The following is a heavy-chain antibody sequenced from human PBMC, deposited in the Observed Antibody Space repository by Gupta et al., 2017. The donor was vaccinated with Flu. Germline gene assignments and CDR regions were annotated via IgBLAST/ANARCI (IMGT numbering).Heavy chain of an antibody. CDR2: IYYRGNT. Sequence: QVQLQESGPGLVKPSETLSLTCTVSGDSISGYYWTWIRQPPGKQLEWIGYIYYRGNTNYNPSLKSRVTMSVDTSMNQFSLKLSSVTAADTAVYYCARYSSTTRNDFDYWGQGSLVTVSS. D-gene: IGHD6-19*01. V-gene: IGHV4-59*01. J-gene: IGHJ4*02. CDR1: GDSISGYY. CDR3: ARYSSTTRNDFDY.